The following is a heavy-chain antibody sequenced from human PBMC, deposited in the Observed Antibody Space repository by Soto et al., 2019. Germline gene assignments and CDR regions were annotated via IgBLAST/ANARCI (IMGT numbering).Heavy chain of an antibody. V-gene: IGHV4-34*01. CDR2: INHSGST. CDR1: GGSFSGYY. CDR3: ARGVKLAPTKRYYYYYMDV. D-gene: IGHD6-6*01. Sequence: SETLSLTCAVYGGSFSGYYWSWIRQPPGKGLEWIGEINHSGSTNYNPSLKSRVTISVDTSKNQFSLKLSSVTAADTAVYYCARGVKLAPTKRYYYYYMDVWGKGTTVTSP. J-gene: IGHJ6*03.